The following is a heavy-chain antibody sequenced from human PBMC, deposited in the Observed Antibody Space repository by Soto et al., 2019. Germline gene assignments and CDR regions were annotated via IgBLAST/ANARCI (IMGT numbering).Heavy chain of an antibody. Sequence: GGSLRLSCAASGFTFSSYGMHWVRQAPGKGLEWVAVISYDGSNKYYADSVKGRFTITRDNSKNTLYLQMNSLRAEDTAVYYCAKDRKRTLDYWGQGTLVTASS. CDR1: GFTFSSYG. J-gene: IGHJ4*02. V-gene: IGHV3-30*18. D-gene: IGHD1-1*01. CDR2: ISYDGSNK. CDR3: AKDRKRTLDY.